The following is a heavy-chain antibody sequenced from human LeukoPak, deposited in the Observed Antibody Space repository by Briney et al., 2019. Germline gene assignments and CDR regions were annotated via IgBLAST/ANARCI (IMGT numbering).Heavy chain of an antibody. Sequence: AASVKVSCKASGYTFTGYYMHWVRQAPGQGLEWMGWINPNSGGTNYAQKFQGRVTMTRDTSISTAYMELSRLRSDDTAVYYCARGQATTWMGFDYWGQGTLVTVSS. CDR2: INPNSGGT. CDR3: ARGQATTWMGFDY. V-gene: IGHV1-2*02. CDR1: GYTFTGYY. J-gene: IGHJ4*02. D-gene: IGHD1-26*01.